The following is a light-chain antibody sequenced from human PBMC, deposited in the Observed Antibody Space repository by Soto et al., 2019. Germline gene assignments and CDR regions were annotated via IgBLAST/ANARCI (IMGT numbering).Light chain of an antibody. CDR1: QSVGTN. CDR2: GAS. J-gene: IGKJ1*01. Sequence: EIEMTQSPATLTLSPGERATLSCRASQSVGTNLAWYQQKPGQAPRLLIFGASTRATGVPATISGSGSGTDFTLTISSLQSEDFAMYSCQQYNNWPETFGQGTEVEIK. CDR3: QQYNNWPET. V-gene: IGKV3-15*01.